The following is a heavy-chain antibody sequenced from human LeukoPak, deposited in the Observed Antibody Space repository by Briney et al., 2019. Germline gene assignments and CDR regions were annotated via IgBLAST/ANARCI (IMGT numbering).Heavy chain of an antibody. D-gene: IGHD1-26*01. J-gene: IGHJ4*02. Sequence: SETLSLTCTVSGGSISSSSYYWGWIRQPPGKGLEWIGSIYYSGSTYYNPSLKSRVTISVDTSKNQFSLKLNSVTAADTAVYYCARASSGRLTDYWGQGTLVTVSS. CDR3: ARASSGRLTDY. V-gene: IGHV4-39*07. CDR2: IYYSGST. CDR1: GGSISSSSYY.